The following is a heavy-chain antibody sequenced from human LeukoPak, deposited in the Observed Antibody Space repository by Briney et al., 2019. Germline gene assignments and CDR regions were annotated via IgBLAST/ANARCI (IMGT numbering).Heavy chain of an antibody. CDR3: ARGRSIAAAVGH. Sequence: SEILSLTCTVSGGSISSSSYYWGWIRQPPGKGLEWIGSIYYSGSTYYNPSLKSRVTISVDTSKNQFSLKLSSVTAADTAVYYCARGRSIAAAVGHWGQGTLVTVSS. J-gene: IGHJ4*02. D-gene: IGHD6-13*01. CDR1: GGSISSSSYY. CDR2: IYYSGST. V-gene: IGHV4-39*01.